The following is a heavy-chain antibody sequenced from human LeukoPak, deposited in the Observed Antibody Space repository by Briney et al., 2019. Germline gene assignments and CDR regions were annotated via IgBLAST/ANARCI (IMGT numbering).Heavy chain of an antibody. CDR2: ISSNGGST. CDR1: GFTFSSHG. V-gene: IGHV3-64D*09. CDR3: VKVRKYGDYLDY. D-gene: IGHD4-17*01. Sequence: GGSLRLSCAASGFTFSSHGMHWVRQAPGKGLEYVSAISSNGGSTYYADSVKGRFTISRDNSKNTLYLQMSSLRAEDTAVYYCVKVRKYGDYLDYWGQGTLVTVSS. J-gene: IGHJ4*02.